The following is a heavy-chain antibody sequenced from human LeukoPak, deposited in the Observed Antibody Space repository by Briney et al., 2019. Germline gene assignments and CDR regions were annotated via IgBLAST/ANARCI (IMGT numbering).Heavy chain of an antibody. V-gene: IGHV1-24*01. CDR3: ARDPGDINSSSSPSHYMDV. CDR2: FDPEDGET. Sequence: ASVKVSCKVSGYTLAELSMHWVRQAPGKGLEWMGGFDPEDGETIYAQKFQGRVTMTEDTSTDTAYMELSSLRSDDTAVYYCARDPGDINSSSSPSHYMDVWGKGTTVTVSS. D-gene: IGHD6-6*01. J-gene: IGHJ6*03. CDR1: GYTLAELS.